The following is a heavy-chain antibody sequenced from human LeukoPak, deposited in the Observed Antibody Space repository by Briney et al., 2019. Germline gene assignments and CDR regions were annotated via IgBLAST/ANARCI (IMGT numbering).Heavy chain of an antibody. D-gene: IGHD6-13*01. J-gene: IGHJ4*02. CDR1: GFSITTGYY. CDR3: ARVIDVAAAGYFDS. CDR2: IFRIGST. V-gene: IGHV4-38-2*02. Sequence: SETLSLTCTVSGFSITTGYYWAWIRQPPRKGLEWIGTIFRIGSTYQNPSLKSRVTISVDTSKNQFSLKLSSVTAADTALYYCARVIDVAAAGYFDSWGQGTQVTVSS.